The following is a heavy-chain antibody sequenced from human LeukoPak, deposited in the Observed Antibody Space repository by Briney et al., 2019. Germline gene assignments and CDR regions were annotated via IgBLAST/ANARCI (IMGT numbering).Heavy chain of an antibody. V-gene: IGHV3-7*01. CDR1: GFKFSSYW. CDR2: IKQDGSEK. CDR3: AELGITMIGGV. J-gene: IGHJ6*04. D-gene: IGHD3-10*02. Sequence: PGGAPRLSWAAPGFKFSSYWMSWVRQAPGKGLEWVANIKQDGSEKYYVDSVKGRFTISRDNAKNSLYLQMNSLRAEDTAVYYCAELGITMIGGVWGKGTTVTISS.